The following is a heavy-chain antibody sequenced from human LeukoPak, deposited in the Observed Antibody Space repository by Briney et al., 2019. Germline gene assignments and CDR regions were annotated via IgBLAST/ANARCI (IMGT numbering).Heavy chain of an antibody. Sequence: GGSLRLSCAASGFTFNNAWMSWVRQAPGKGLEWLGLIKSKTDGGTTDYAAPVKGRFTISRDDSKNTLYLQMNSLRAEDTAVYYCAKGAVVVTAKFDYWGQGTRVTVSS. D-gene: IGHD2-21*02. J-gene: IGHJ4*02. CDR3: AKGAVVVTAKFDY. CDR1: GFTFNNAW. V-gene: IGHV3-15*01. CDR2: IKSKTDGGTT.